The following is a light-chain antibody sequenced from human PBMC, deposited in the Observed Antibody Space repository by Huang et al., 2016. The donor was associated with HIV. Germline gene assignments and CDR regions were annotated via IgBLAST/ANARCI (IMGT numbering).Light chain of an antibody. V-gene: IGKV1-6*01. J-gene: IGKJ1*01. CDR3: LQDYTYPWT. CDR1: QDIGND. CDR2: TAS. Sequence: AIQMTPSPASLSASVGDRVTITCRASQDIGNDLGWYQQRLGKAPKLLVSTASHLQSGVPERFTGSGSGTHFTLTISGLQPEDFATYYCLQDYTYPWTFGQGTKVEI.